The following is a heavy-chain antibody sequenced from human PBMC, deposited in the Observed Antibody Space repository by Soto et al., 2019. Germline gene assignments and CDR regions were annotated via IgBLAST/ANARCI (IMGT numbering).Heavy chain of an antibody. CDR1: GFIFSHFG. V-gene: IGHV3-33*01. J-gene: IGHJ3*01. D-gene: IGHD4-17*01. CDR3: ARFNGDDNSGAFDV. Sequence: QVQLVESGGGVVQPGRSLRLSCAASGFIFSHFGMNWVRQAPGKGLEWVAVIRYDATYKAYAESVKGRFTISRENSKNTVSLQMDSLRVEDPAVYYCARFNGDDNSGAFDVWGQGTVVTVSS. CDR2: IRYDATYK.